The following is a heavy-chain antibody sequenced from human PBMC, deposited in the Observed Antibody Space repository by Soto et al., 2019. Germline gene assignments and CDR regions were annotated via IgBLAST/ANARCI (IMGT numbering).Heavy chain of an antibody. CDR2: INHTGGT. V-gene: IGHV4-34*01. D-gene: IGHD3-3*01. J-gene: IGHJ5*02. Sequence: WETLSLTCAVYGGSVNGYYWNWIGQPPGKGLEWIGEINHTGGTHYNPSRKSRVTMSVDTSKNQFSLGLSSVTAADTAIYYCATRITVFGLLIPPFDPWGQGTQVTVSS. CDR1: GGSVNGYY. CDR3: ATRITVFGLLIPPFDP.